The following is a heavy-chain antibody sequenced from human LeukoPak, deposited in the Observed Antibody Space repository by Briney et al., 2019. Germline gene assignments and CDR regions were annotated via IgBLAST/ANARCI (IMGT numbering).Heavy chain of an antibody. CDR1: GGSFSGYY. J-gene: IGHJ4*02. D-gene: IGHD6-13*01. CDR2: INHSGST. V-gene: IGHV4-34*01. CDR3: ARGRGGVGSSFPFDY. Sequence: SETLSLTCAVYGGSFSGYYWSWIRQPPGKGLEWIGEINHSGSTNYNPSLKSRVTISVDTSKNQFSLKLSSVTAADTAVYYCARGRGGVGSSFPFDYWGQGTLVTVSS.